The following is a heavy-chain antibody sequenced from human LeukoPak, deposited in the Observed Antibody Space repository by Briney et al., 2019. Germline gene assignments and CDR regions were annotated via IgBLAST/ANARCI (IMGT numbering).Heavy chain of an antibody. CDR1: GFTFSNYY. V-gene: IGHV3-11*01. CDR2: ISGSGGVI. Sequence: GGSLRLSCEASGFTFSNYYVTWVRQAPGRGLESLSYISGSGGVIYYADSVKGRFTISRDNAKNSLYLQMNSLRAEDTAVYYCAADITGYFDYWGQGALVTVSS. D-gene: IGHD2-8*02. CDR3: AADITGYFDY. J-gene: IGHJ4*02.